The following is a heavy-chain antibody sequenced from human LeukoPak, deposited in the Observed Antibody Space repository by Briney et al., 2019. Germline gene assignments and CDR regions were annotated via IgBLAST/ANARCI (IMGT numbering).Heavy chain of an antibody. CDR3: ARADYGSNSELDY. Sequence: ASVKVSCKASGYTFTGYYMHWVRQAPGQGLEWMGWINPNSGGTNYAQKFQGRVTMTRDTSISTAYMELSRLRSDDTAVYYCARADYGSNSELDYWGQGTLVTVSS. D-gene: IGHD4-23*01. J-gene: IGHJ4*02. CDR1: GYTFTGYY. CDR2: INPNSGGT. V-gene: IGHV1-2*02.